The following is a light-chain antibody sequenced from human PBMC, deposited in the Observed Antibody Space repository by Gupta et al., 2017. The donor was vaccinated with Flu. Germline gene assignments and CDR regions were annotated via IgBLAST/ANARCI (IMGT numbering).Light chain of an antibody. V-gene: IGLV2-23*01. CDR2: EGT. CDR3: CSYATIVL. CDR1: SSDVGSYNI. J-gene: IGLJ2*01. Sequence: QSALTPPASVSGSPGQSITISCTGTSSDVGSYNIVSWYRQHPGKAPKLLIYEGTKRPSGVSNRFSGSQSGNTASMTISGLQAEDEADYYCCSYATIVLFGGGTKLTVL.